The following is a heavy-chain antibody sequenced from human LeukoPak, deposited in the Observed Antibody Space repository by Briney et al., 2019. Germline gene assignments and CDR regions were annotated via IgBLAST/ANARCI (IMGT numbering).Heavy chain of an antibody. CDR1: GFTFSSYW. D-gene: IGHD2-2*02. J-gene: IGHJ4*02. V-gene: IGHV3-7*01. Sequence: GGSLRLSCAASGFTFSSYWMSWLRQAPGKGLEWVANIKQDGSEKYHVDSVKGRFTISRDNAKNSLYLQMNSLRAEDTAVYYCARDSEVVPAAIDYFDYWGQGTLVTVSS. CDR3: ARDSEVVPAAIDYFDY. CDR2: IKQDGSEK.